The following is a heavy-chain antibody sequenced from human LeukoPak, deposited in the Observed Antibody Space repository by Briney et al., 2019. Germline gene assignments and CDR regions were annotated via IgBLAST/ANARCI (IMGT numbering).Heavy chain of an antibody. J-gene: IGHJ6*03. CDR2: ISSNGGST. V-gene: IGHV3-64*01. CDR1: GFTFSSYA. CDR3: ARAGDYGDYGRNYYYYYMDV. Sequence: GGSLRLSCAASGFTFSSYAMHWVRQAPGKGLEYVSAISSNGGSTYYANSVKGRFTISRDNSKNTLYLQMGSLRAEDMAVYYCARAGDYGDYGRNYYYYYMDVWGKGTTVTVSS. D-gene: IGHD4-17*01.